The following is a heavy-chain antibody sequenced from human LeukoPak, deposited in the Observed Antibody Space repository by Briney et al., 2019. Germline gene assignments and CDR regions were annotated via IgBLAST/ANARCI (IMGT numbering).Heavy chain of an antibody. Sequence: SETLSLTCTVSGGSISSYYWSWIRQPPGTGLEWIGYIYYSGSTNYNPSLKSRVTISVDTSKNQFSLKLSSVTAADTAVYYCAREARVTYDILTGYFDYWGQGTLVTVSS. CDR3: AREARVTYDILTGYFDY. CDR2: IYYSGST. D-gene: IGHD3-9*01. J-gene: IGHJ4*02. V-gene: IGHV4-59*01. CDR1: GGSISSYY.